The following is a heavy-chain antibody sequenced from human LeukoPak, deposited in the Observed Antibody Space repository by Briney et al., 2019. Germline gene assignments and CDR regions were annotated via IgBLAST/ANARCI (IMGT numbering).Heavy chain of an antibody. D-gene: IGHD3-22*01. CDR2: IYSGGST. CDR3: ARDPYSSGYIDY. J-gene: IGHJ4*02. V-gene: IGHV3-66*01. Sequence: GGSLRLSCAASGFTVSSNYMSWVRQAPGKGLEWVSVIYSGGSTCYADSVKGRFTISRDNSKNTLYLQMNSLRAEDTAVYYCARDPYSSGYIDYWGQGTLVTVSS. CDR1: GFTVSSNY.